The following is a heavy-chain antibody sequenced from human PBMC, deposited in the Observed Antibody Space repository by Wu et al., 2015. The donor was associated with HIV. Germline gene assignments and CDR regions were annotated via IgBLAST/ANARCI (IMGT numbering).Heavy chain of an antibody. CDR2: INPNGGGT. Sequence: QVQLVQSGAEVKKPGASVRVSCKASGYTFTGHYIHWVRQAPGHGFEWMGSINPNGGGTNYVQRFQGRITLTRDTYSRTAYMELHSLTTDDTAVFYCARVGVPNALDIWGQGTMVTVSS. V-gene: IGHV1-2*02. CDR1: GYTFTGHY. J-gene: IGHJ3*02. D-gene: IGHD4/OR15-4a*01. CDR3: ARVGVPNALDI.